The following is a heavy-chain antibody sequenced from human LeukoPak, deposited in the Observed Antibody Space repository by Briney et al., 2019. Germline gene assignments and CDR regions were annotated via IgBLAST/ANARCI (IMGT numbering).Heavy chain of an antibody. CDR1: GFTFSSYS. Sequence: GGSLRLSCAASGFTFSSYSMNWVRQAPGKGLEWVSSISSSSSYIYYADSVKVRFTISRDNAKNSLYLQMNSLRAEDTAVYYCARSYVVTSTGFDYWGQGTLVTVSS. CDR2: ISSSSSYI. J-gene: IGHJ4*02. D-gene: IGHD2-15*01. V-gene: IGHV3-21*01. CDR3: ARSYVVTSTGFDY.